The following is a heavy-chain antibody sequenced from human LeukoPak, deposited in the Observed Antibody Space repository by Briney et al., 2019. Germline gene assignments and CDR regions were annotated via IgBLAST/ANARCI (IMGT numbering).Heavy chain of an antibody. CDR3: ARGPPMATDAFDI. CDR2: IIPIFGTA. D-gene: IGHD5-24*01. V-gene: IGHV1-69*05. Sequence: ASVKVSCKASGGTFSSYAISWVRQAPGQGLERMGGIIPIFGTANYAQKFQGRVTITTDESTSTAYMELSSLRSEDTAVYYCARGPPMATDAFDIWGQGTMVTVSS. J-gene: IGHJ3*02. CDR1: GGTFSSYA.